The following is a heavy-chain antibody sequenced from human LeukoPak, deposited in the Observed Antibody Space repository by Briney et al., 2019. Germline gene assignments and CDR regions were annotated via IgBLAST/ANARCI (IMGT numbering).Heavy chain of an antibody. J-gene: IGHJ6*04. D-gene: IGHD3-10*02. Sequence: GGYLRLSCAASGFTFCSYEMNWVRQAPGKGLEWVSYISSSGSTIYYADSVKGRFTISRDNVKNSLYPLMNSLRAEDTAVYYCAELGITMIGGVWGKGTTVTISS. CDR1: GFTFCSYE. CDR3: AELGITMIGGV. V-gene: IGHV3-48*03. CDR2: ISSSGSTI.